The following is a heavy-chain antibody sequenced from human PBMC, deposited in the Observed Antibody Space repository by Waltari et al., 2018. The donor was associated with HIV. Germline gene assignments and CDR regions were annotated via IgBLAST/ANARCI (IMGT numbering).Heavy chain of an antibody. CDR2: IYRGGKT. J-gene: IGHJ6*02. V-gene: IGHV3-66*01. D-gene: IGHD2-21*02. CDR3: ASIAFCGGDCYPRGMDV. Sequence: EVQLVESGGGLVQPGGSLRLSCAASGFTVSSNYMSWVRQAPGKALEVVLIIYRGGKTYYAYSGKGRFPISRDNSKDTLDLQMNSPRAEETAVYYCASIAFCGGDCYPRGMDVWGQGTTVTVSS. CDR1: GFTVSSNY.